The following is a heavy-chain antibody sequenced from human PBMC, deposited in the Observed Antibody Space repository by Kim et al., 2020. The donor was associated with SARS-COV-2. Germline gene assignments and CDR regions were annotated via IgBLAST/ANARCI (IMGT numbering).Heavy chain of an antibody. CDR3: ARRSGFLEWLSRFDP. CDR2: IYYSGST. Sequence: SETLSLTCTVSGGSISSSSYYWGWIRQPPGKGLEWIGSIYYSGSTYYNPSLKSRVTISVDTSKNQFSLKLSSVTAADTAVYYCARRSGFLEWLSRFDPWGQGTLVTVSS. D-gene: IGHD3-3*01. V-gene: IGHV4-39*01. J-gene: IGHJ5*02. CDR1: GGSISSSSYY.